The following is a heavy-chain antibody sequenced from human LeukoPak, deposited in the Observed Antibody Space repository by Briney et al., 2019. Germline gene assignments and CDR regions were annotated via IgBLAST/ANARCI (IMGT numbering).Heavy chain of an antibody. J-gene: IGHJ4*02. D-gene: IGHD2-15*01. Sequence: GRSLRLSCAASGFTFSDYGMHWVRQAPGKGLEWVAVIWYDGSNKYYADSVKGRFTISRDNSKNTLYLQMNSLRAEDTAVYYCASASYCKGGSCYSVHWGQGTLVTVSS. CDR1: GFTFSDYG. CDR2: IWYDGSNK. V-gene: IGHV3-33*01. CDR3: ASASYCKGGSCYSVH.